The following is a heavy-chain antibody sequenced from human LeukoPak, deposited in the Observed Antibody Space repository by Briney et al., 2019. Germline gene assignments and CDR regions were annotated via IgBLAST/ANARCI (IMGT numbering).Heavy chain of an antibody. J-gene: IGHJ4*02. Sequence: PGGSLRLSCAASGFTFSSYAMRWVRQAPGKGLEWVAVISYDGSNKYYADSVKGRFTISRDNSKNTLYLQMNSLRAEDTAVYYCAREIRRAYYYDSSGYQELDYWGQGTLVTVSS. CDR3: AREIRRAYYYDSSGYQELDY. D-gene: IGHD3-22*01. CDR1: GFTFSSYA. CDR2: ISYDGSNK. V-gene: IGHV3-30*04.